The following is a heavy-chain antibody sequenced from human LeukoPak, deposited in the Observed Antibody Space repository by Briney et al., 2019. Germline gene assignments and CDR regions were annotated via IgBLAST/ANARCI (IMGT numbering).Heavy chain of an antibody. V-gene: IGHV4-34*01. CDR1: GGSFSGYY. Sequence: SETLSLTCAVYGGSFSGYYWSWIRQPPGKGLEWIGEINDSGSTNYNPSLKSRVTISVDTSKNQFSLKLSSVTAADTAVYYCASRSRGWGQGTLVTVSS. CDR2: INDSGST. J-gene: IGHJ1*01. CDR3: ASRSRG.